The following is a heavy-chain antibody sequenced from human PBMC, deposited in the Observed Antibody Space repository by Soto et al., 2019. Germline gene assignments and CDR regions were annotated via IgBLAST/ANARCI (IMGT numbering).Heavy chain of an antibody. CDR3: ARNSLPTGSGWFERGLNWFAP. Sequence: ASVTGSCTASGYTCTSYYMHWVRQAPGQGLEWMGIINPSGGSTSYAQKFQGRVTMTRDTSTSTVYMELSSLRSEDTAVYYCARNSLPTGSGWFERGLNWFAPWGQGTLVTVSS. CDR1: GYTCTSYY. CDR2: INPSGGST. V-gene: IGHV1-46*01. D-gene: IGHD6-19*01. J-gene: IGHJ5*02.